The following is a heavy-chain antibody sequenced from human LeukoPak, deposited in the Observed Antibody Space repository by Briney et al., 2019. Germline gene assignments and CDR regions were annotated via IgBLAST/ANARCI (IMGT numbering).Heavy chain of an antibody. J-gene: IGHJ5*01. CDR2: VNSDGSST. CDR1: GFTFSNYW. CDR3: ARRSGDGYNRLFDS. V-gene: IGHV3-74*01. Sequence: GGSLRLSCAASGFTFSNYWMHWVRQAPGKGLVWVSRVNSDGSSTVYADSVKGRFTISRDSAKNTLYLQMKSLRAEDTAVYYWARRSGDGYNRLFDSWGQGTLVTVSS. D-gene: IGHD5-24*01.